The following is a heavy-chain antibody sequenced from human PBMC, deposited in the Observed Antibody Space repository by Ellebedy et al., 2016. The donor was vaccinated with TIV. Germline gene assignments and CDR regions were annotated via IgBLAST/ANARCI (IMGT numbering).Heavy chain of an antibody. CDR3: AKGMGYCSSTSCRIYYTSTGGLDY. J-gene: IGHJ4*02. Sequence: PGGSLRLSCAASGFTFSSYAMSWVRQAPGKGLEWVSGISGSAVSTAYADSVKGRFTISSDNSKNTLYLQMNSLRAEDTAVYYCAKGMGYCSSTSCRIYYTSTGGLDYWGQGTLVTVSS. CDR2: ISGSAVST. CDR1: GFTFSSYA. D-gene: IGHD2-2*01. V-gene: IGHV3-23*01.